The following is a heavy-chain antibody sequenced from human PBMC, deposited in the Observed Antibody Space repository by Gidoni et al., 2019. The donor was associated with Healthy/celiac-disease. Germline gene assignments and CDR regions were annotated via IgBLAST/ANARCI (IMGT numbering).Heavy chain of an antibody. CDR1: GFTFSSYG. D-gene: IGHD4-17*01. CDR3: ARDRYPTTVTSVFDY. CDR2: IWYDGSNK. V-gene: IGHV3-33*01. J-gene: IGHJ4*02. Sequence: QVQLVESGGGVVQPGRSLRLSCAASGFTFSSYGMHWVRQAPGKGLEWVAVIWYDGSNKYYADSVKGRFTISRDNSKNTLYLQMNSLRAEDTAVYYCARDRYPTTVTSVFDYWGQGTLVTVSS.